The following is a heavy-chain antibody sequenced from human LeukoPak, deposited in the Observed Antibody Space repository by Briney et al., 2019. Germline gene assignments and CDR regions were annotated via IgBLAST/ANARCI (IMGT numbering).Heavy chain of an antibody. CDR1: GFSFTTYS. V-gene: IGHV3-23*01. D-gene: IGHD1-26*01. CDR2: ISGSGGST. J-gene: IGHJ4*02. Sequence: GGSLRLSCRASGFSFTTYSMNWVRQAPGKGLEWVSSISGSGGSTYYADSVKGRFTISRDNSQNTLYLQMNSLRAEDTAVYYCANSRSGSYIPLDYWGQGTLVTVSS. CDR3: ANSRSGSYIPLDY.